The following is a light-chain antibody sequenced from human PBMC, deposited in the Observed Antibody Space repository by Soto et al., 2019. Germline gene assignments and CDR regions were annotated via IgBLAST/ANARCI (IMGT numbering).Light chain of an antibody. J-gene: IGKJ1*01. CDR2: KAS. CDR1: QTISSW. CDR3: LQYNGYSPRP. V-gene: IGKV1-5*03. Sequence: DIQMTQSPSTLSGSVGDRVTITCRASQTISSWLAWYQRKPGKAPKLLIYKASSLESGVPSRFSGSGSGTEFTLTISSLQPDDFATYYCLQYNGYSPRPFGQVTKV.